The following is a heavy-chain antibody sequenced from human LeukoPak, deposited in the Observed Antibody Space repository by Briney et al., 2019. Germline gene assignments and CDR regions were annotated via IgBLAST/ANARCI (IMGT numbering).Heavy chain of an antibody. D-gene: IGHD1-14*01. V-gene: IGHV4-4*07. CDR2: ISTSGST. CDR3: ARNRNGGMDV. J-gene: IGHJ6*02. Sequence: SETLSLTCTVSGGSISSYYWSWIRQPAGKGLEWNGRISTSGSTNYNPSLKSRVAMSVDASKNQFSLKLSSVTAADTAVYYCARNRNGGMDVWGQGTTVTVSS. CDR1: GGSISSYY.